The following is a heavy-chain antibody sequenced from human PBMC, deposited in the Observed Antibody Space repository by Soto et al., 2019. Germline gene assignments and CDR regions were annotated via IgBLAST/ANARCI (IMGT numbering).Heavy chain of an antibody. V-gene: IGHV3-23*01. CDR1: VFTFNIYA. D-gene: IGHD1-20*01. CDR3: ATVHNTSRSFDY. Sequence: PGWSLRLSCASSVFTFNIYAMTWVRQAPGKGLEWVSTTGATGRTTYYSDSVKGRFTVSRDNSKNTLDLQMSNLRAEDTAVYYCATVHNTSRSFDYWGQGTLVTVSS. CDR2: TGATGRTT. J-gene: IGHJ4*02.